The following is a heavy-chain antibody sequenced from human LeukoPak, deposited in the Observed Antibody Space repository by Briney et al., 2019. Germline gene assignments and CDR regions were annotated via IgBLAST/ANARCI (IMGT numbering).Heavy chain of an antibody. Sequence: GGSLRLSCAASGFTFDDYAMHWVRQAPGKGLEWVSGISWNSGSIGYADSVKGRFTISSDNAKNSLYLQMNSLRSGDTAVYYCASFEDRRGGYYGSDPRPHAFDIWGQGTMVTVSS. CDR2: ISWNSGSI. J-gene: IGHJ3*02. CDR3: ASFEDRRGGYYGSDPRPHAFDI. V-gene: IGHV3-9*01. D-gene: IGHD3-22*01. CDR1: GFTFDDYA.